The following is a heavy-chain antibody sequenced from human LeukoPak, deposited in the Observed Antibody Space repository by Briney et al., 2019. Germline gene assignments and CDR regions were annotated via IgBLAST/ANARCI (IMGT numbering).Heavy chain of an antibody. CDR1: GFTFSGSA. J-gene: IGHJ3*02. CDR3: TTRNPDAFDI. Sequence: GGSLRLSCAASGFTFSGSAMHWVRQASGKGLEWVGRIRSKANSYATAYAASVKGRFTISRDDSKNTAYLQMNSLKTEDTAMYYCTTRNPDAFDIWGQGTMVTVSS. V-gene: IGHV3-73*01. CDR2: IRSKANSYAT.